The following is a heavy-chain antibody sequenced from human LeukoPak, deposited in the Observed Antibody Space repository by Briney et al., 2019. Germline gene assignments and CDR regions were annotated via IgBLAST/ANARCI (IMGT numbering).Heavy chain of an antibody. CDR2: ISYDGSNK. J-gene: IGHJ6*02. Sequence: GGSLRLSCAASGFTFSSYGMHWVRQAPGKGLEWVAVISYDGSNKYYADSVKGRFTISRDNSKNTLYLQMNSLRAEDTAVYYCAKDLWEDYYYGMDVWGQGTTVTVSS. V-gene: IGHV3-30*18. CDR3: AKDLWEDYYYGMDV. CDR1: GFTFSSYG. D-gene: IGHD1-26*01.